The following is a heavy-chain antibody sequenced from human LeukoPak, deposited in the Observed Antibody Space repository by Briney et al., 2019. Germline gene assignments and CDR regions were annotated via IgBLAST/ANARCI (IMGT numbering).Heavy chain of an antibody. D-gene: IGHD2-8*01. CDR3: ARGWSSDFDY. Sequence: GASVNVSCKTSGYTLTDYYIHWVRQAPGQGLQWMGWLNSKNGDTTYAQKFQGRVTMTRDTSISTAYMELSSLKSDDTAIYYCARGWSSDFDYWGQGTLVTVSS. V-gene: IGHV1-2*02. J-gene: IGHJ4*02. CDR2: LNSKNGDT. CDR1: GYTLTDYY.